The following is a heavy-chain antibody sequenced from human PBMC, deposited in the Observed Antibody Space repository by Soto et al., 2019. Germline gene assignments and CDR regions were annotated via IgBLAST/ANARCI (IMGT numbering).Heavy chain of an antibody. CDR2: ISSSSSYI. V-gene: IGHV3-21*01. J-gene: IGHJ4*02. CDR3: ARVLDTLGGIDY. Sequence: PGGSLRLSCAASGFTFSSYSMNWVRQAPGKGLEWVSSISSSSSYIYYADSVKGRFTISRDNAKNSLYLQMNSLRAEDTAVYYCARVLDTLGGIDYWGQGTLVTVDS. CDR1: GFTFSSYS. D-gene: IGHD5-18*01.